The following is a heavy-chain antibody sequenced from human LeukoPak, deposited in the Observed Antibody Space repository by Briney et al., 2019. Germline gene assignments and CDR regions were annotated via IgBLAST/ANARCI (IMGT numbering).Heavy chain of an antibody. CDR2: ISSSSSYI. D-gene: IGHD6-25*01. Sequence: PGGSLRLSCAASGFTFSSYSMNWVRQAPGKGLEWVSSISSSSSYIYYADSVKGRFTISRDNSKNTLYLQMNSLRAEDTAVYYCAKVDPGYSSGQGYWGQGTLVTVSS. V-gene: IGHV3-21*01. J-gene: IGHJ4*02. CDR3: AKVDPGYSSGQGY. CDR1: GFTFSSYS.